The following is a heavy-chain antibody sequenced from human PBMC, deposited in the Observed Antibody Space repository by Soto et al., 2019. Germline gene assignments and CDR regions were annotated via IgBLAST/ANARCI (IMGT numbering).Heavy chain of an antibody. Sequence: EVHLLESGGALVLPGGSLTLSCAASGFSFSDYAMSWVRQAPGKGLEWVSSISRTGDSAYYADSVKGRFAISRDRSKNRLSLQMNSLRVEDTAVYYAKGPDGSGYYHNWFDSWGQGTLITVSS. D-gene: IGHD3-22*01. V-gene: IGHV3-23*01. CDR1: GFSFSDYA. CDR3: AKGPDGSGYYHNWFDS. CDR2: ISRTGDSA. J-gene: IGHJ5*01.